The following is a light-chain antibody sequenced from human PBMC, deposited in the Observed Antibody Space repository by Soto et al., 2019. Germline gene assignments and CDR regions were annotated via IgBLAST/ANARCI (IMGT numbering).Light chain of an antibody. CDR2: DAS. CDR1: QDISNY. Sequence: DLPMTQSPSSLSASVGDRVTITCQASQDISNYLNWYQQKPGKAPKLLIYDASNLETGVPSRFSGSGSGTDFTFTISSLQPEDIATNYCQQYDNLPRLTFGGGTKVEIK. J-gene: IGKJ4*01. V-gene: IGKV1-33*01. CDR3: QQYDNLPRLT.